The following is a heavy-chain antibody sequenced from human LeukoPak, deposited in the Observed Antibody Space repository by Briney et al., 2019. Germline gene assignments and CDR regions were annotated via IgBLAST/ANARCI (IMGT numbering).Heavy chain of an antibody. V-gene: IGHV4-4*02. CDR1: GRPLSSSQC. Sequence: GTLLLTCAVSGRPLSSSQCWTWVRPPPGKGRERHGEICHRGSTTYNPSLKHQVTISIDQSKNQSSLKLRSVTAADTAVYYCGRGRLRFDYWGQGTLVTV. CDR2: ICHRGST. CDR3: GRGRLRFDY. J-gene: IGHJ4*02. D-gene: IGHD5-12*01.